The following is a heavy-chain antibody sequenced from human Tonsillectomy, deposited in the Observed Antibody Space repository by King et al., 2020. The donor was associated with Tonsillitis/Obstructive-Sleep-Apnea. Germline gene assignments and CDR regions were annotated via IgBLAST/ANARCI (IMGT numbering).Heavy chain of an antibody. V-gene: IGHV6-1*01. CDR3: AREMDGHTSYFNYMDV. CDR1: GDSVSSNSAT. D-gene: IGHD2-8*01. J-gene: IGHJ6*03. Sequence: VQLQQSGPGLVKPSQTLSLTCAISGDSVSSNSATWTWIRQSPSRGLEWLGRTYYRSKWDNDYAVSWRGRITINADTSRNHFSLQLNSVTPDHPAVYYCAREMDGHTSYFNYMDVWGKGTTVTVSS. CDR2: TYYRSKWDN.